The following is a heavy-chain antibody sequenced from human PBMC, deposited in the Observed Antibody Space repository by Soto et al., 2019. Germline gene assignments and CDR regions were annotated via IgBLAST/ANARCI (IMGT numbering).Heavy chain of an antibody. CDR3: ARGPRGYSYGRHYYGMDV. V-gene: IGHV4-34*01. J-gene: IGHJ6*02. Sequence: PSETLSLTCAVYGGSFSGYYWSWIRQPPGKGLEWIGEINHSGSTNYNPSLKSRVTISVDTSKNQFSLKLSSVTAADTAVYYCARGPRGYSYGRHYYGMDVWGQGTTVTVSS. CDR2: INHSGST. CDR1: GGSFSGYY. D-gene: IGHD5-18*01.